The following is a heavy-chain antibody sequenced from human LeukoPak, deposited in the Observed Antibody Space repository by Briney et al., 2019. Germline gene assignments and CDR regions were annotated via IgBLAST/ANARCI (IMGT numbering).Heavy chain of an antibody. CDR2: IIPIFGTA. Sequence: GASVKVSCKASGGTFSSYAISWVRQAPGQGLEWMGGIIPIFGTANYAQKFQGRAAITADKSTSTAYMELSSLRSEDTAVYYCARVNDILTGYYNGWFDPWGQGTLVTVSS. CDR3: ARVNDILTGYYNGWFDP. V-gene: IGHV1-69*06. D-gene: IGHD3-9*01. J-gene: IGHJ5*02. CDR1: GGTFSSYA.